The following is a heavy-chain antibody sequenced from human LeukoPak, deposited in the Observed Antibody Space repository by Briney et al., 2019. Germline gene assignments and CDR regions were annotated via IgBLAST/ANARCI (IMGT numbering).Heavy chain of an antibody. V-gene: IGHV4-39*07. CDR1: SGSISTSNYF. CDR3: ARDRRRDGYNFDY. CDR2: IYYSGST. D-gene: IGHD5-24*01. Sequence: SETLSFTCTVSSGSISTSNYFWGWIRQPPGKGLEWIGSIYYSGSTSYSPSLKSRVTISIDTSKNQFSLKLISVTAADTAVHYCARDRRRDGYNFDYWGQGTLVTVSS. J-gene: IGHJ4*02.